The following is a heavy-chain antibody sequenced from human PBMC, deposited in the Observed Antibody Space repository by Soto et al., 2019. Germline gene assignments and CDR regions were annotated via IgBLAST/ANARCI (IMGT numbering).Heavy chain of an antibody. V-gene: IGHV1-69*01. Sequence: QVQLVQSGAEVKKPGSSVKVSCKASGGTFSSYAISWVRQAPGQGLEWMGGIIPIFGTANYAQKFQGRVTITADESTSTAYMELGSLRSEDTAVYYCARFVYGGNSAGGGYWGQGTLVTVSS. CDR3: ARFVYGGNSAGGGY. J-gene: IGHJ4*02. D-gene: IGHD4-17*01. CDR2: IIPIFGTA. CDR1: GGTFSSYA.